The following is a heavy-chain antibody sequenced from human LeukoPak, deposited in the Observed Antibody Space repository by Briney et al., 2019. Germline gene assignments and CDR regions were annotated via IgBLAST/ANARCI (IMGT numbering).Heavy chain of an antibody. CDR3: ARGWSGYYMRFDY. D-gene: IGHD3-3*01. Sequence: GGSLRLSCAASGFTFTVYAMHWVRQAPGKGLEWVSSISSSGSSIYYADSVRGRFTISRDNAKNSLYLQMNSLRAEDTAVYYCARGWSGYYMRFDYWGQGTLVTVS. CDR1: GFTFTVYA. CDR2: ISSSGSSI. J-gene: IGHJ4*02. V-gene: IGHV3-21*01.